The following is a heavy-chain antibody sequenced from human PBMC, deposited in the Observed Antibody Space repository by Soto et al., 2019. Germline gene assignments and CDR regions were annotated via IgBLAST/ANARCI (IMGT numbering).Heavy chain of an antibody. D-gene: IGHD3-9*01. J-gene: IGHJ1*01. Sequence: PSETLSLTCAVDGGSYSGYYCSWIRQPPGKGLEWIGEINHSGSTNYNPSLKSRLPISVATSKNQISLKLSSVAAADTAVYYCARGRAGDDILTGTIFQHWGQGTLVTVSS. CDR1: GGSYSGYY. CDR2: INHSGST. V-gene: IGHV4-34*01. CDR3: ARGRAGDDILTGTIFQH.